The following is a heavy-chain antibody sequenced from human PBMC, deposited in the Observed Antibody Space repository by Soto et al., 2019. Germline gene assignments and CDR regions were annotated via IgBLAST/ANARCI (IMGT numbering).Heavy chain of an antibody. CDR2: IYYSGST. CDR3: ARLWGWFGDY. J-gene: IGHJ4*02. Sequence: QVQLQESSTGLVKPSETLSLTCTVSGGSISSYYWSWIRQPPGKGLEWIGYIYYSGSTNYNPSLKSRVTISVDTSKNQFSLKLSSVTAAYTAVYYCARLWGWFGDYWGQGTLVTVSS. CDR1: GGSISSYY. D-gene: IGHD3-10*01. V-gene: IGHV4-59*08.